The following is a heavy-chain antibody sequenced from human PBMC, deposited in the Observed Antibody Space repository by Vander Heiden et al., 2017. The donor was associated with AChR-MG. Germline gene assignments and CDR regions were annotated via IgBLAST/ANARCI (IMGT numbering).Heavy chain of an antibody. CDR1: GFTFDDYA. J-gene: IGHJ4*02. D-gene: IGHD3-16*01. CDR2: ISWNSGSI. Sequence: DVQLVESGGGLVQPGRSLRLSCAASGFTFDDYAMHWGRQAPGKGLEWVSGISWNSGSIGYADSVKGRFTISRDNAKNSLYLQMNSLRAEDTALYYCAKDSSAYPRGYFDYWGQGTLVTVSS. V-gene: IGHV3-9*01. CDR3: AKDSSAYPRGYFDY.